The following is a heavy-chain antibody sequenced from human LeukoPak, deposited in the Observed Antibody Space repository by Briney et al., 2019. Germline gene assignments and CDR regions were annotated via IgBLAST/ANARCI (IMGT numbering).Heavy chain of an antibody. CDR2: INSDGSST. CDR1: GFTFSSYW. CDR3: TTDPQLLWFGESDFDY. Sequence: GGSLRLSCAASGFTFSSYWMHWVRQAPGKGLVWVSRINSDGSSTSYADSVKGRFTISRDDSKTTLYLQMNSLKTEDTAVYYCTTDPQLLWFGESDFDYWGQGTLVTVSS. J-gene: IGHJ4*02. V-gene: IGHV3-74*01. D-gene: IGHD3-10*01.